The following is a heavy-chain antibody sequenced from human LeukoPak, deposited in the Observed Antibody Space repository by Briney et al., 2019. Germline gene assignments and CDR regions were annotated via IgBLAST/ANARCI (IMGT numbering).Heavy chain of an antibody. V-gene: IGHV3-74*01. CDR3: AKGPYSGSPYRY. D-gene: IGHD1-26*01. CDR2: INSDGSST. Sequence: PGGSLRLSCAASGFTFSSYWMHWVRQAPGKGLVWVSRINSDGSSTSYADSVKGRFTISRDNAKNTLYLQMNSLRAEDTAVYYCAKGPYSGSPYRYWGQGTLVTVSS. CDR1: GFTFSSYW. J-gene: IGHJ4*02.